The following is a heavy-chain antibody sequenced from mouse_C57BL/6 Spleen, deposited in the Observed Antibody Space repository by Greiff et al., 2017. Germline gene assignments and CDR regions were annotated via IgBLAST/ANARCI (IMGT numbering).Heavy chain of an antibody. CDR1: GFTFSSYG. Sequence: EVQGVESGGDLVKPGGSLKLSCAASGFTFSSYGMSWVRQTPDKRLEWVATISSGGSYTYYPDSVKGRFTITRDNAKNRLYLQMSSLKSEDTAMYYCARHGSDYDKRFAYWGQGTLVTVSA. V-gene: IGHV5-6*01. CDR2: ISSGGSYT. CDR3: ARHGSDYDKRFAY. D-gene: IGHD2-4*01. J-gene: IGHJ3*01.